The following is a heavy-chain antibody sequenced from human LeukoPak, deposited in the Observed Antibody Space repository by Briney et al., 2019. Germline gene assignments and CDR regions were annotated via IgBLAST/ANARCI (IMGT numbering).Heavy chain of an antibody. CDR1: GFTFRNYV. J-gene: IGHJ4*02. D-gene: IGHD6-19*01. CDR2: IYSGGST. CDR3: ARGREQWYFDY. Sequence: GGSLRLSCAASGFTFRNYVIHWVRQAPGKGLEWVSVIYSGGSTYYADSVKGRFTTSRDNSKNTLYLQMNSLRAEDTAVYYCARGREQWYFDYWGQGTLVTVSS. V-gene: IGHV3-53*01.